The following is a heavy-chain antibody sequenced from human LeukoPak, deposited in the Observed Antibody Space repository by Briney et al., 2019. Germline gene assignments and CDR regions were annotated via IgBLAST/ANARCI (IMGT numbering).Heavy chain of an antibody. Sequence: GGSLRLSCAASGFTFNNYAMSWVRQAPGKGLEWFSAISGGGGSTYYADYVKGRFTISRDNSKNTLYLQMNSLRAEDTAVYYCAKAGGSLQSSNSDYWGQGTLVTVSS. V-gene: IGHV3-23*01. J-gene: IGHJ4*02. CDR1: GFTFNNYA. D-gene: IGHD4-11*01. CDR2: ISGGGGST. CDR3: AKAGGSLQSSNSDY.